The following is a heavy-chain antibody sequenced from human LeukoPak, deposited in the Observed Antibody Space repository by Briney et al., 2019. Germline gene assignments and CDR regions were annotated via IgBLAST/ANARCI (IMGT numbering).Heavy chain of an antibody. D-gene: IGHD1-26*01. CDR3: ARDGISFNARYGWFDP. J-gene: IGHJ5*02. CDR1: GGSISSYY. CDR2: IYYSGST. Sequence: SETLSLTCTVSGGSISSYYWSWIRQPPGKGLEWIGYIYYSGSTNYNPSLKSRVTISVDTSKNQFSLKLSSVTAADTAVYYCARDGISFNARYGWFDPWGQGTLVTVSS. V-gene: IGHV4-59*12.